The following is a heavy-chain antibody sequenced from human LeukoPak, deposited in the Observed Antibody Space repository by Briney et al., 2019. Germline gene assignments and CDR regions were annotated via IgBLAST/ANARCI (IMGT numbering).Heavy chain of an antibody. Sequence: SETLSLTCTVPGGSTSSYYWNWIRQPAGKGLEWIGRIYTIGSTNYNPSLKGRVTISVDTSKNQFSLKLSSVTAADTAVYYCARGKVYFDSSGNPDVFDIWGQGTMVTVSS. J-gene: IGHJ3*02. CDR1: GGSTSSYY. CDR2: IYTIGST. CDR3: ARGKVYFDSSGNPDVFDI. D-gene: IGHD3-22*01. V-gene: IGHV4-4*07.